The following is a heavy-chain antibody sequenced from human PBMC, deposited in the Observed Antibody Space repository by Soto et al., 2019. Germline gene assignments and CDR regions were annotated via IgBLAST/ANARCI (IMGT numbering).Heavy chain of an antibody. Sequence: GGSLRLSCAASGFTVSSNYMSWVRQAPGKGLEWVSVTYSGGITYYADSVKGRFTISRDNSENTLYLQMDSLRAEDTALYYCARDGMDSGIDYWGQGTPVTVAS. D-gene: IGHD5-18*01. J-gene: IGHJ4*02. CDR3: ARDGMDSGIDY. CDR1: GFTVSSNY. CDR2: TYSGGIT. V-gene: IGHV3-53*01.